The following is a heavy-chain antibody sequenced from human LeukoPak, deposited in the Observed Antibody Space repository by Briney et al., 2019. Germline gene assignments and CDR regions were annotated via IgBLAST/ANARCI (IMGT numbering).Heavy chain of an antibody. CDR3: ARVTGSGSFDY. CDR2: IYYSGST. CDR1: GGSISSGDNY. D-gene: IGHD3-10*01. J-gene: IGHJ4*02. Sequence: SQTLSHTCTVSGGSISSGDNYWSWIRQPPGKGLEWIGYIYYSGSTYYNPSLKSRVTISVDTSKNQFSLRLTSVTAADTAVYYCARVTGSGSFDYWGQGTLVTVSS. V-gene: IGHV4-30-4*01.